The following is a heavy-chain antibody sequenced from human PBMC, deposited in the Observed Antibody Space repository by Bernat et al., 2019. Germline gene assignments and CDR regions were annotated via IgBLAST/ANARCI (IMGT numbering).Heavy chain of an antibody. V-gene: IGHV3-49*03. CDR2: SRSKAYGGTT. CDR3: TRGPYNWVPYDY. Sequence: EVQLVESGGGLVQPGRSLRLSCTASGFTFGDYAMSWFRQAPGKGLEWVGFSRSKAYGGTTEYAASVKGRFTISRDDSKSIAYLQMNSLTTEDTAVYYCTRGPYNWVPYDYWGQGTLVTVSS. CDR1: GFTFGDYA. D-gene: IGHD1-20*01. J-gene: IGHJ4*02.